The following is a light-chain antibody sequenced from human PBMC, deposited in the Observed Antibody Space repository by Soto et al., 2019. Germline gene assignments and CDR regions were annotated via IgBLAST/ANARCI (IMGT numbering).Light chain of an antibody. V-gene: IGLV2-14*01. CDR3: SSCTRGRRV. CDR2: DVS. J-gene: IGLJ2*01. CDR1: SSDVGGYNY. Sequence: QSALTQPPSVSGSPGQSITISCTGTSSDVGGYNYVSWYQQHPGKAPKLMIYDVSNRPSGVSDRFSGARSGNTASLTISGVEGGDEADYCCSSCTRGRRVFGGGTKLTVL.